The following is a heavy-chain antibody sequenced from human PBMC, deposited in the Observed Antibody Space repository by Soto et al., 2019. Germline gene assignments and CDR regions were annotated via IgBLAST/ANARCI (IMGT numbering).Heavy chain of an antibody. CDR2: ISAYNGNT. D-gene: IGHD3-16*01. V-gene: IGHV1-18*01. CDR3: ARDTNPRVMITFGTFDY. J-gene: IGHJ4*02. Sequence: GAPVKVSCKASGYTFTIYGISGVRQAPGQGLEWMGWISAYNGNTNYAKKLQGRVTMTTDTSTSTAYMELRSLRSDDTAVYYCARDTNPRVMITFGTFDYWGQGTLVTVSS. CDR1: GYTFTIYG.